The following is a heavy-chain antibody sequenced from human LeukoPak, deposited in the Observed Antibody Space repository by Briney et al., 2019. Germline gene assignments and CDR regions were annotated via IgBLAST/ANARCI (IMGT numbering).Heavy chain of an antibody. V-gene: IGHV4-39*07. CDR3: ARTLVPAAIGWFDP. D-gene: IGHD2-2*01. J-gene: IGHJ5*02. Sequence: SETLSLTCTVSGGSISSSSYYWGWLRQPPGKGLEWIGSIYYSGSTYYDPSLKSRVTISVDTSKNQFSLKLSSVTAADTAVYYCARTLVPAAIGWFDPWGQGTLVTVSS. CDR1: GGSISSSSYY. CDR2: IYYSGST.